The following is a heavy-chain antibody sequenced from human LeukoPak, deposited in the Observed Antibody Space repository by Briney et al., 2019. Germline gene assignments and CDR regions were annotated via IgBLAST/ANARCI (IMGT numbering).Heavy chain of an antibody. CDR2: MSYDGSKK. Sequence: PGGSLRLSCAASGFTFSSYVMYWVRQAPGKGLEWVAGMSYDGSKKYYADSVKGRFTISRDDAKNSLYLQMNSLRDDDTAVYYCVRDWSYAFDLWGQGTMVTVSS. J-gene: IGHJ3*01. CDR1: GFTFSSYV. CDR3: VRDWSYAFDL. V-gene: IGHV3-30-3*01.